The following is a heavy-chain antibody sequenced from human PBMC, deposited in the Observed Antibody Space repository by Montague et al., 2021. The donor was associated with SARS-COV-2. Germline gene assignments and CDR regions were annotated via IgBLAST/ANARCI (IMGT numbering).Heavy chain of an antibody. CDR1: GGSITSSSYY. J-gene: IGHJ5*01. D-gene: IGHD3-10*01. Sequence: SETLSLTCTMSGGSITSSSYYWGWIRLSPGKGLEWIGSIYYSGTAYYXASLKSRVTMSLDMSKNQLSLRLESTTAADTAVYFCARASVCYGSGSQFDNCFDSWGQGSVVTVSS. CDR2: IYYSGTA. CDR3: ARASVCYGSGSQFDNCFDS. V-gene: IGHV4-39*07.